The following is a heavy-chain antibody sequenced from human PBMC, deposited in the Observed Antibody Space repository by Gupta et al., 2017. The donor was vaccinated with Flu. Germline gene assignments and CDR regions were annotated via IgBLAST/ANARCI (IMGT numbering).Heavy chain of an antibody. CDR3: GRGLTTGSRNALGV. Sequence: EVQLVESGGGLVQPGGSLSLSCTGSGFDFSSYWKHWIRHVPGKGLVWFSRICTYVSNPSYADSVKGLFNISRDNAENTLHLQMNNLRVEDTAVSYCGRGLTTGSRNALGVWGRGTTVTVSS. V-gene: IGHV3-74*01. D-gene: IGHD4-17*01. CDR1: GFDFSSYW. J-gene: IGHJ6*02. CDR2: ICTYVSNP.